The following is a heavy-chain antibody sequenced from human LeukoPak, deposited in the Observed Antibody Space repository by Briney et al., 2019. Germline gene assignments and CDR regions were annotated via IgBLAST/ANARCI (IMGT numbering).Heavy chain of an antibody. CDR3: VSYSDSVDY. D-gene: IGHD1-26*01. Sequence: PGGSLRLSCVVSGFTFSHYGMDWVRQAPGKGLEWVSYISSSSNSIYYADSVKGRFTISRDNAKNSLHLQMNSLRGDDTAVYYCVSYSDSVDYWGQGCLVTVSS. CDR2: ISSSSNSI. J-gene: IGHJ4*02. V-gene: IGHV3-48*01. CDR1: GFTFSHYG.